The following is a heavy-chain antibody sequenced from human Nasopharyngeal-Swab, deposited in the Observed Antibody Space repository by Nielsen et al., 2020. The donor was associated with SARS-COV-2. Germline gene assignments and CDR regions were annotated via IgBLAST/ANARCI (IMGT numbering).Heavy chain of an antibody. J-gene: IGHJ4*02. CDR1: GFTFSSYA. Sequence: GESLKISCAASGFTFSSYAMHWVRQAPGKGLEWVAVISFDGSTKYYADSVKGRFTISRDYSKNTLYLQMNSLRAEDTAVYYCARGGWEGIAAADTRVYWGQGTLVTVSS. V-gene: IGHV3-30-3*01. D-gene: IGHD6-13*01. CDR2: ISFDGSTK. CDR3: ARGGWEGIAAADTRVY.